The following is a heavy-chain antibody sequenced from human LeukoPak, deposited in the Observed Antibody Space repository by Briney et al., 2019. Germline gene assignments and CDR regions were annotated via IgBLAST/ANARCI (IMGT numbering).Heavy chain of an antibody. J-gene: IGHJ4*02. CDR2: LYSDGRT. Sequence: GGSLRLSCAASGFTINSNYMNWVRQAPGKGLEWVSVLYSDGRTYYADSVKGRFTISRDTSKNTLYLQVNSLRAEDTAVYYCARGGGYYPIDYWGQGTLVTVSS. V-gene: IGHV3-53*01. D-gene: IGHD2-15*01. CDR1: GFTINSNY. CDR3: ARGGGYYPIDY.